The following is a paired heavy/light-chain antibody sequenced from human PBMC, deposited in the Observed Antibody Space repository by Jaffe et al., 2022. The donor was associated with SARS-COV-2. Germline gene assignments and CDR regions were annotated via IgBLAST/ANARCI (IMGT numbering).Heavy chain of an antibody. D-gene: IGHD1-26*01. Sequence: EVQLVESGGGLVKPGGSLRLSCAASGFSFNNAWMSWVRQAPGKGLEWVGRIISKRDGGATAYAAPVTGRFTLSREDSKSTLYLQMNSLKTEDTAVYYCTAGVGASDFDYWGQGTLVTVSS. CDR3: TAGVGASDFDY. V-gene: IGHV3-15*01. CDR1: GFSFNNAW. J-gene: IGHJ4*02. CDR2: IISKRDGGAT.
Light chain of an antibody. Sequence: DIVMTQSPDSLAVSLGERATINCKSSQSVLYNSNNKNFLAWYQQKPGQPPKLLIYWASTRESGAPDRFSGSGSGTDFTLTISSLQAEDVAVYYCQQYYSTPLTFGGGTKVEIK. V-gene: IGKV4-1*01. CDR2: WAS. CDR1: QSVLYNSNNKNF. J-gene: IGKJ4*01. CDR3: QQYYSTPLT.